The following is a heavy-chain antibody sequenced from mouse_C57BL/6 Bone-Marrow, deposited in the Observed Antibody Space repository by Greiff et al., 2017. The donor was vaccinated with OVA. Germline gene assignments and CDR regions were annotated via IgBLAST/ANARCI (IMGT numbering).Heavy chain of an antibody. CDR2: ISYDGSN. D-gene: IGHD1-2*01. J-gene: IGHJ2*01. V-gene: IGHV3-6*01. Sequence: ESGPGLVKPSQSLSLTCSVTGYSITSGYYWNWIRQFPGNKLEWMGYISYDGSNNYNPSLKNRISITRDTSKNQFFLKLNSVTTEDTATYYCARGSLRPYYFDYWGQGTTLTVSS. CDR1: GYSITSGYY. CDR3: ARGSLRPYYFDY.